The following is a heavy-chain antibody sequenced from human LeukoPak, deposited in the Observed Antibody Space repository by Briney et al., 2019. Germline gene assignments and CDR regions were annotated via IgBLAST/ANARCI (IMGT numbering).Heavy chain of an antibody. CDR2: ISGDGGST. CDR1: GFTFDDYA. V-gene: IGHV3-43*02. J-gene: IGHJ4*02. CDR3: AKVWEQWQPYLLDY. Sequence: GGSLRLSCAASGFTFDDYAMHWVRHAPGKGLEWVSLISGDGGSTYYADYVKGRFTISRDNSKNSLYLQMNSLRTEDTALYYCAKVWEQWQPYLLDYWGQGTLVTVSS. D-gene: IGHD6-19*01.